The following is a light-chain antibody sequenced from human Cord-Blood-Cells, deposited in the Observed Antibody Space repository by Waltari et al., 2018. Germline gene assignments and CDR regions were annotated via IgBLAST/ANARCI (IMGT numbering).Light chain of an antibody. J-gene: IGKJ2*03. V-gene: IGKV1-39*01. CDR1: QSISSY. CDR2: AAS. CDR3: QQSYSTPYS. Sequence: DIQMTQSPSCTCAPVGDRYTTTCRASQSISSYLNWYQQKPGKAPKLLIYAASSLQSGVPSRFSGSGSGTDFTLTISSLQPEDFATYYCQQSYSTPYSFGQGTKLEIK.